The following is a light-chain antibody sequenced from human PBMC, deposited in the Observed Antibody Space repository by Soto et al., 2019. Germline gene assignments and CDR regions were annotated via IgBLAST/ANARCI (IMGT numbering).Light chain of an antibody. Sequence: EIVLTQSPATLSLSPGERATLSCRASQSVSSRSLAWYHQKGCEAPRLLIYGASRRTTGLPDMFSGSGYGTDFTITISILAPEDFAVYYWQQYGSSYTFGQGTKLEIK. J-gene: IGKJ2*01. CDR2: GAS. V-gene: IGKV3-20*01. CDR1: QSVSSRS. CDR3: QQYGSSYT.